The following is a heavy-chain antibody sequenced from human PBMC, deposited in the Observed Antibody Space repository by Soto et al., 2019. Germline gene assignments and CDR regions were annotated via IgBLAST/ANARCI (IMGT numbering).Heavy chain of an antibody. J-gene: IGHJ6*02. CDR2: IWYDGSNK. V-gene: IGHV3-33*01. Sequence: GGSLRLSCAASGFTFSSYGMHWVRQAPGKGLEWVAVIWYDGSNKYYADSVKGRFTISRDNSKNTLYLQMNSLRAEDTAVYYCARNIAAAGTPYYYYYGMDVWGQGTTVTVSS. CDR1: GFTFSSYG. D-gene: IGHD6-13*01. CDR3: ARNIAAAGTPYYYYYGMDV.